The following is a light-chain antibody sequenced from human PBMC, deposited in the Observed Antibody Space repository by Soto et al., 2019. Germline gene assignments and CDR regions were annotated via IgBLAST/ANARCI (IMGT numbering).Light chain of an antibody. CDR3: QQYYSYLT. J-gene: IGKJ4*01. CDR1: QGISSY. Sequence: AIRMTQSPSSFSASTGDRVTITCRASQGISSYLAWYQQKPGKAPKLLIYAASTLQSGVPSRFSGSGSGTDFTLTISFLQSEDFATYYCQQYYSYLTFGGGTKVEIK. CDR2: AAS. V-gene: IGKV1-8*01.